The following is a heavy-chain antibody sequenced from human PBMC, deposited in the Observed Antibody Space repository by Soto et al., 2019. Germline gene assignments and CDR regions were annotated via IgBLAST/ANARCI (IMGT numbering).Heavy chain of an antibody. CDR1: GYTFTRSG. D-gene: IGHD5-12*01. V-gene: IGHV1-18*01. Sequence: QVQLVQSGAEVKKPGASVKVSCKASGYTFTRSGISWVRQAPGQGPEWMGWISSYNGDTNYAQTFQGRVTMTTDTPTSTAYMELRSLRSDDTAVYYCAREGVAPYYSYGMDVWGQGTPVTVSS. CDR2: ISSYNGDT. CDR3: AREGVAPYYSYGMDV. J-gene: IGHJ6*02.